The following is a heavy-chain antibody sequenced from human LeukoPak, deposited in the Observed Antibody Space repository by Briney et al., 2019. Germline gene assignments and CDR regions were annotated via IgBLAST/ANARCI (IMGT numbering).Heavy chain of an antibody. J-gene: IGHJ4*02. V-gene: IGHV4-61*08. CDR3: ARLGDYGV. Sequence: SETLSLTCTVSGGSISSGGYYWSWIRQPPGKGLEWIGYIYYSGSTNYNPSLKSRVTMSVDTSKNQFSLKLNSVTAADTAVYYCARLGDYGVWGQGTLVTVSS. CDR2: IYYSGST. D-gene: IGHD4-17*01. CDR1: GGSISSGGYY.